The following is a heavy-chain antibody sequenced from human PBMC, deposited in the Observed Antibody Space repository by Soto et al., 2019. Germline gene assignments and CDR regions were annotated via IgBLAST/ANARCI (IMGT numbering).Heavy chain of an antibody. D-gene: IGHD3-3*01. CDR1: GYTFTGYY. V-gene: IGHV1-2*04. Sequence: ASVKVSCKASGYTFTGYYMHWVRQAPGQGLEWMGWINPNSGGTNYAQKFQGWVTMTRDTSISTAYMELSRLRSDDTAVYYCARDQSRFLEWPPPGGMDGWGQGTTVTVSS. CDR2: INPNSGGT. CDR3: ARDQSRFLEWPPPGGMDG. J-gene: IGHJ6*02.